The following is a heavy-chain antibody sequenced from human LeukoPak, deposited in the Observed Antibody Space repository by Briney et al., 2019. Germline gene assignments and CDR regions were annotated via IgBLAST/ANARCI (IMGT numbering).Heavy chain of an antibody. CDR1: GYTFTSYG. CDR3: ARVMIMFGGVIVTIDY. D-gene: IGHD3-16*02. J-gene: IGHJ4*02. CDR2: ISAYNGNT. V-gene: IGHV1-18*01. Sequence: ASVNVSCKASGYTFTSYGISWVRQAPGQGLEWMGWISAYNGNTNYAQKLQGRVTMTTDTSTSTAYMELRSLRSDDTAVYYCARVMIMFGGVIVTIDYWGQGTLVTVSS.